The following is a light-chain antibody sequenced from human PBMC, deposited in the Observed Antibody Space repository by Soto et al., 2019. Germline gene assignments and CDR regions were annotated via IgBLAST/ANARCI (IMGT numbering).Light chain of an antibody. J-gene: IGKJ2*01. CDR1: QSISSW. CDR2: KAS. V-gene: IGKV1-5*03. CDR3: QQYNSYPVMYT. Sequence: DIQMTQSPSTLSASVGDRVTITCRASQSISSWLAWYQQKPGKAPKLLIYKASSLESGVPSRCSGSGSGTEFTLTISSLQPDDFAPYSCQQYNSYPVMYTFGQGTKLEIK.